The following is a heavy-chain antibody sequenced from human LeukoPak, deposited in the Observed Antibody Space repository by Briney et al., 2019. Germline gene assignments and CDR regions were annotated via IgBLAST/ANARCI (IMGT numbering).Heavy chain of an antibody. V-gene: IGHV3-23*01. CDR2: GST. Sequence: GSTYYADSVKGRFTISRDNSKNTLYLQMNSLKAEDTAEYYCAKDLIFGGVTTDAPTLDYWGQGTLVTVSS. D-gene: IGHD3-16*01. CDR3: AKDLIFGGVTTDAPTLDY. J-gene: IGHJ4*02.